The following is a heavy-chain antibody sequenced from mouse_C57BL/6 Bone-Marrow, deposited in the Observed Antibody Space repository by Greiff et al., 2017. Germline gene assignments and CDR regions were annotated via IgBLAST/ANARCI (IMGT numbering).Heavy chain of an antibody. V-gene: IGHV1-55*01. CDR1: GYTFTSYC. CDR3: ARAYYDDCWYVDV. Sequence: QVHVKQPGAELVKPGASVKMSCKASGYTFTSYCITWVKQRPGQGLEWIGDIYPGSGSTKYNEKFKSKATLTVDTSSTTGYMQLNSLTSEDSAVYYCARAYYDDCWYVDVEDRGKRATVTA. D-gene: IGHD2-13*01. J-gene: IGHJ1*03. CDR2: IYPGSGST.